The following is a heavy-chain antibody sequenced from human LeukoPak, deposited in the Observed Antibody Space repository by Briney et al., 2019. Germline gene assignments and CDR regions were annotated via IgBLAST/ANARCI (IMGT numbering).Heavy chain of an antibody. D-gene: IGHD6-19*01. CDR3: ATDFGSGWYVGY. Sequence: GASAKVSCKVSGYTLTELSMHWVRQAPGKGLEWMGGFDPEDGETIYAQKFQGRVTMTEDTSTDTAYMELSSLRSEDTAVYYCATDFGSGWYVGYWGQGTLVTVSS. V-gene: IGHV1-24*01. CDR1: GYTLTELS. J-gene: IGHJ4*02. CDR2: FDPEDGET.